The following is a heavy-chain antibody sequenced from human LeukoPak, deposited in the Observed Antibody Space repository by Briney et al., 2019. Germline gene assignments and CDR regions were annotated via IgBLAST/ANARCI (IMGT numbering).Heavy chain of an antibody. V-gene: IGHV3-30-3*01. CDR3: AREYYGSGSYYNVGY. CDR1: GFTFSSYA. D-gene: IGHD3-10*01. CDR2: ISYDGSNK. Sequence: GGSLRLSCAASGFTFSSYAMHWVRQAPGKGLEWVAVISYDGSNKYYADSVKGRFTISRDNAKKSLYVRMNSLRAEDTALYYCAREYYGSGSYYNVGYWGQGTLVTVSS. J-gene: IGHJ4*02.